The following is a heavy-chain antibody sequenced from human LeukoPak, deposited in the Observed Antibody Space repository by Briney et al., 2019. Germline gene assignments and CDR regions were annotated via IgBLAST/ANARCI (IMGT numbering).Heavy chain of an antibody. CDR2: IIPIFGTA. D-gene: IGHD5-18*01. Sequence: SVKVSCKASGGTFSSYAISWVRQAPGQGLEWLGGIIPIFGTANYAQKFQGRVTITTDESTSTAYMELSSPRSEDTAVYYCARGGYSYGYYGYWGQGTLVTVSS. CDR1: GGTFSSYA. J-gene: IGHJ4*02. V-gene: IGHV1-69*05. CDR3: ARGGYSYGYYGY.